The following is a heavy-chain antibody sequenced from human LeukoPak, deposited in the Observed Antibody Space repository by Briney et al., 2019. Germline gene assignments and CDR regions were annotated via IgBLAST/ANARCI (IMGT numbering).Heavy chain of an antibody. CDR3: SSHSRAGHYYFYYMVV. Sequence: SQTLSLTCTVSGGSISSGGYYWSWIRQHPGKGLEWIGYIYYSGNTYYNPSLKSRVTISVDTSKNQFSLKLNSVTAADTAVYYCSSHSRAGHYYFYYMVVWGKGTTVTVSS. J-gene: IGHJ6*03. D-gene: IGHD6-13*01. CDR2: IYYSGNT. CDR1: GGSISSGGYY. V-gene: IGHV4-31*03.